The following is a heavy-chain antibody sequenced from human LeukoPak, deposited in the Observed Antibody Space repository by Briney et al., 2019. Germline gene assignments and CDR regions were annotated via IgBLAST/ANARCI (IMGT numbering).Heavy chain of an antibody. Sequence: SCKASGGTFSSYAISWVRQAPGKGLEWVAFIGYDGTNKYYTESVKGRFTISRDNSKNTLFLQMDSLRSEDTAVYYCATWASSILGTDCWGQGTLVTVSS. J-gene: IGHJ4*02. CDR2: IGYDGTNK. CDR1: GGTFSSYA. V-gene: IGHV3-30*04. D-gene: IGHD3-3*01. CDR3: ATWASSILGTDC.